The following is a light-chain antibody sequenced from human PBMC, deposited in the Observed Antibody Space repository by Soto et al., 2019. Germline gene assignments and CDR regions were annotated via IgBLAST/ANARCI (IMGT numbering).Light chain of an antibody. CDR1: KGTNNQ. V-gene: IGKV1-33*01. J-gene: IGKJ5*01. CDR3: QHYGSPPIT. Sequence: IHSTPSPSSLAASVRVRFSITCQGHKGTNNQLDWYQQKPGQAPRLLIFDASNMDPGVPYRFTGSGSGTDFTFTITSLQSDDVAAYYCQHYGSPPITFGQGTRLEIK. CDR2: DAS.